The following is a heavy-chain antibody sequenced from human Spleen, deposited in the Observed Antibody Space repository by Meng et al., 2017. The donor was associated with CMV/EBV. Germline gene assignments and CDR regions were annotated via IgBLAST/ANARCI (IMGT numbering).Heavy chain of an antibody. CDR2: MYYNGRI. J-gene: IGHJ4*02. CDR1: GGSITTYF. D-gene: IGHD1-26*01. V-gene: IGHV4-59*12. CDR3: ARVSSSGSSIDY. Sequence: SETLSLTCTVSGGSITTYFWNWIRQPPGKGLEWIAYMYYNGRINYNPSLKSRVTISVDTSKNQFSLKLTSVTAADTAVHYCARVSSSGSSIDYWGQGTLVTVSS.